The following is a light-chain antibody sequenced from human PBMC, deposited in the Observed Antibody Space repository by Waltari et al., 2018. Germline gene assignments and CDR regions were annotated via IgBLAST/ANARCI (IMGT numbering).Light chain of an antibody. V-gene: IGLV2-8*01. CDR3: SSYAGSNTVV. J-gene: IGLJ2*01. Sequence: QSALTQPPSASGSPGQSVTISCTGTSSDVGGYNYVSWYQQHPGKAPKLMIYEVSKRPPGVPDRCSGSKSGNTASLTVSGLQAEDEADYYCSSYAGSNTVVCGGGTKLTVL. CDR1: SSDVGGYNY. CDR2: EVS.